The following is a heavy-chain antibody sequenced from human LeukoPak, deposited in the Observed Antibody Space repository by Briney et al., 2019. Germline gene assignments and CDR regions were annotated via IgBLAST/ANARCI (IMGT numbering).Heavy chain of an antibody. CDR1: GGSTSSSSYY. Sequence: SETLSLTCTVSGGSTSSSSYYWGWIRQPPGKGLEWIGSIYYSGSTYYNPSLKSRVTISVDTSKNQFSLKLSSVTAADTAVYYCARLYCSGGSCYSLLAYYFDYWGQGTLVTVSS. J-gene: IGHJ4*02. CDR2: IYYSGST. CDR3: ARLYCSGGSCYSLLAYYFDY. D-gene: IGHD2-15*01. V-gene: IGHV4-39*07.